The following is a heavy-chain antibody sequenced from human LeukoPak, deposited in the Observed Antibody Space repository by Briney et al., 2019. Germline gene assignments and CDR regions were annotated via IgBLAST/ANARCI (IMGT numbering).Heavy chain of an antibody. D-gene: IGHD4-23*01. CDR2: ISSSSSSSSYI. CDR3: VREPGYGAKDFHY. V-gene: IGHV3-21*01. CDR1: GFTFSSYH. J-gene: IGHJ4*02. Sequence: GGSLSLSCVVSGFTFSSYHMNWLRQAPGKGLEWVSSISSSSSSSSYIYYADSVRGRLTISRDKAKNSLYLQMNSLRPEDTAFYYCVREPGYGAKDFHYWGQRPLVTVS.